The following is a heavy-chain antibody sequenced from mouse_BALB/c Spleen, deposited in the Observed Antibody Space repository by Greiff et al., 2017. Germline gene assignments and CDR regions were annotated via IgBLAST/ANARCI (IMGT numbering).Heavy chain of an antibody. CDR2: IDPENGNT. Sequence: VQLKESGAELVRPGALVKLSCKASGFNIKDYYMHWVKQRPEQGLEWIGWIDPENGNTIYDPKFQGKASITADTSSNTAYLQLSSLTSEDTAVYYCGYPYYYAMDYWGQGTSVTVSS. CDR3: GYPYYYAMDY. J-gene: IGHJ4*01. CDR1: GFNIKDYY. V-gene: IGHV14-1*02. D-gene: IGHD2-14*01.